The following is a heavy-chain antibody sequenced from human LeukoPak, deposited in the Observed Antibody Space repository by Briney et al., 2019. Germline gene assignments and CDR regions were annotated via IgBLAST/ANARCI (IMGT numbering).Heavy chain of an antibody. V-gene: IGHV4-34*01. CDR1: GGSFSGYY. Sequence: SETLSLTCAVYGGSFSGYYWSWIRQPPGKGLEWIGEINHSGSTNYNPSLKSRVTISVDTSKNQFSLRLSSVTAADTAIYYCVRDFTQDRRFDPWGQGTLVPVSS. CDR3: VRDFTQDRRFDP. D-gene: IGHD2/OR15-2a*01. CDR2: INHSGST. J-gene: IGHJ5*02.